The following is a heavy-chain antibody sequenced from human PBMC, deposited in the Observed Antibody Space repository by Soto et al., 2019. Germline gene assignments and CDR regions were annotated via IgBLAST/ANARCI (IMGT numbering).Heavy chain of an antibody. Sequence: PSETLSLICAVSGYSISSGYYWAWIRQPPGKGLEWIGSVYHSGTTYYNPSLKSRVTISIDTSKNQFSLKLTSVTAADTAVYYCTRSLYTSSWYAGYWGQGTLVTAPQ. CDR2: VYHSGTT. J-gene: IGHJ4*02. CDR3: TRSLYTSSWYAGY. CDR1: GYSISSGYY. V-gene: IGHV4-38-2*01. D-gene: IGHD6-13*01.